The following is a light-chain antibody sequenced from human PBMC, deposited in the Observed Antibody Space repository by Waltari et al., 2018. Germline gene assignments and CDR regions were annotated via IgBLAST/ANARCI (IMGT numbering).Light chain of an antibody. J-gene: IGKJ4*01. CDR3: QQYTNWPLT. CDR2: DAS. V-gene: IGKV3D-15*01. CDR1: QSIRST. Sequence: EIVLTQSPATLSLSPGDRATLSCWASQSIRSTLAWYQQKPGQAPRLPIYDASPRATGIPVRFSGSGSGTYFTLTISSLQSEDFAVYYCQQYTNWPLTFGGGTKVEI.